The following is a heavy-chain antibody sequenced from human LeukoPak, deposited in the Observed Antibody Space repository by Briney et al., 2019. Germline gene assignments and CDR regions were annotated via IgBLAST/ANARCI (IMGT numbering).Heavy chain of an antibody. V-gene: IGHV4-61*02. J-gene: IGHJ4*02. D-gene: IGHD2-2*01. CDR3: ARSRTRICGRNACYVDLQAR. Sequence: PSQTLSLTCTVSGDSLSSGTYYWTWIRQPAAKGLEWIGRIYINENASYNSSLKGRVTISVDTSRNQFSLKLSSVTAADTAVYYCARSRTRICGRNACYVDLQARWGQGTLVTVSS. CDR2: IYINENA. CDR1: GDSLSSGTYY.